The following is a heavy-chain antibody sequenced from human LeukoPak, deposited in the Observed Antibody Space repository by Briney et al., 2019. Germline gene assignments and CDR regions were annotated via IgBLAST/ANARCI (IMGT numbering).Heavy chain of an antibody. CDR2: INPSGGST. CDR3: AIDTPRYGSSYYYYYGMDL. D-gene: IGHD4-17*01. J-gene: IGHJ6*02. CDR1: GYTFTSYY. Sequence: GASVTVSCKASGYTFTSYYMHWVRQAPGKGLEWMGIINPSGGSTRYAKKFQGRGTMTRDTSTNTLYMELTSLKSEDTAVYYCAIDTPRYGSSYYYYYGMDLWGQGTTVTLSS. V-gene: IGHV1-46*01.